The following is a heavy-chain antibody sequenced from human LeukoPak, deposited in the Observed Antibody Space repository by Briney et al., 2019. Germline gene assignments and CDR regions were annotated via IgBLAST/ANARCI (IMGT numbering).Heavy chain of an antibody. CDR3: AKEMPTVTAFDC. Sequence: GRSLRLSCAASGFTFSSYGMHWVRQAPGKGLEWVADISYDGSNKYYADSVKGRFTISRDNSKNTLYLQMKSLRAEDTAVYYCAKEMPTVTAFDCWGQGTLVTVSS. CDR1: GFTFSSYG. J-gene: IGHJ4*02. D-gene: IGHD4-17*01. CDR2: ISYDGSNK. V-gene: IGHV3-30*18.